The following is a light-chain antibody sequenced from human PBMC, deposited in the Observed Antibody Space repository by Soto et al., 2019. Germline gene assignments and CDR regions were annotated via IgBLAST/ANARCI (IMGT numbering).Light chain of an antibody. J-gene: IGKJ2*01. V-gene: IGKV1-6*01. CDR3: LQDYSYPFT. Sequence: AIQMTQSPSSLSASVGDRVTITCRASQGSKNDVAWYQQKPGTAPNLLIYAASSFQSRGPSRFSGSRSGTSFTLTITTLPPEDFATYYCLQDYSYPFTFGQGTKLEIK. CDR1: QGSKND. CDR2: AAS.